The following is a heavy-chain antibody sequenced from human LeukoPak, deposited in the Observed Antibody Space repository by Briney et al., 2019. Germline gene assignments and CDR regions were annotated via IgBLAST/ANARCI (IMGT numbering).Heavy chain of an antibody. CDR1: GFTFSDSA. D-gene: IGHD3-9*01. J-gene: IGHJ3*02. V-gene: IGHV3-30-3*01. Sequence: GGSLRLSCAGSGFTFSDSAIHWVRLAPGKGLEWVADISYDENNKYYAASVKGRFTISRDNSKNTLYLQMNSLRAEDTAVYYCAKDGRYFDWLQDDAFDIWGQGTMVTVSS. CDR2: ISYDENNK. CDR3: AKDGRYFDWLQDDAFDI.